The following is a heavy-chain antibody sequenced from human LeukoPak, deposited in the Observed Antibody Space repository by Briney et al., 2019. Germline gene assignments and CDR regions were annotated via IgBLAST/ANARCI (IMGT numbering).Heavy chain of an antibody. CDR2: ISSSSSYI. J-gene: IGHJ6*02. CDR3: ARDLPPPYYDFWSGYNYYYYGMDV. Sequence: PGGSLRLSCAASGFTFSSYSMNWVRQAPGKGLEWVSSISSSSSYIYYADSVKGRFTISRDNAKNSLYPQMNSLRAEDTAVYYCARDLPPPYYDFWSGYNYYYYGMDVWGQGTTVTVSS. V-gene: IGHV3-21*01. D-gene: IGHD3-3*01. CDR1: GFTFSSYS.